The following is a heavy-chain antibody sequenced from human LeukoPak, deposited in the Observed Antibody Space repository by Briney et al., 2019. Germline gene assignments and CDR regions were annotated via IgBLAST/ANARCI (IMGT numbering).Heavy chain of an antibody. D-gene: IGHD3-10*01. V-gene: IGHV1-8*01. CDR3: ARGRGSSSYYFDY. Sequence: ASVKVSCKASGYTFSNYYMHWVRQAPGQGLEWMGWMNPNSGNTGYAQKFQGRVTMTRNTSISTAYMEMSSLRSEDTAVYYCARGRGSSSYYFDYWGQGTLVTVSS. CDR1: GYTFSNYY. J-gene: IGHJ4*02. CDR2: MNPNSGNT.